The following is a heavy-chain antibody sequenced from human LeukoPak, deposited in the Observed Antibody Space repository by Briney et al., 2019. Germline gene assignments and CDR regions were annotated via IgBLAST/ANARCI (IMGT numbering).Heavy chain of an antibody. J-gene: IGHJ6*02. Sequence: GGSLRLSCAASGFTFSSYGLHWVRQAPGKGLEWVAVISYDGSNKYYADSVKGRFTISRDNSKNTLYLQMNSLRAEDTAVYYCARAYDFWSGYYGMDVWGQGTTVTVSS. V-gene: IGHV3-30*19. D-gene: IGHD3-3*01. CDR3: ARAYDFWSGYYGMDV. CDR2: ISYDGSNK. CDR1: GFTFSSYG.